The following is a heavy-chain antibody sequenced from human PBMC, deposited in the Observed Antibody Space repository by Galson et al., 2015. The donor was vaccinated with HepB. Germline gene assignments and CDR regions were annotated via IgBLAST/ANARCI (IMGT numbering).Heavy chain of an antibody. V-gene: IGHV1-3*01. Sequence: SVKVSCKASGYISSSYSLHWVRQAPGQGLEWMGWINAVNGKTKYSQKFQDRVTLTEDTSTDTAYMELSSLRSDDTAVHYCATEVGPKELYYDNRGSFDPWGQGTLLTVSS. D-gene: IGHD3-22*01. CDR1: GYISSSYS. CDR2: INAVNGKT. CDR3: ATEVGPKELYYDNRGSFDP. J-gene: IGHJ5*02.